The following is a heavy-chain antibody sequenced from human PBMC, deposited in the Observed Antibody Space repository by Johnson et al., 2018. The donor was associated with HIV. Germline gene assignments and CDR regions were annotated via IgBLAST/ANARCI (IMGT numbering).Heavy chain of an antibody. CDR2: INGNGGST. V-gene: IGHV3-20*04. D-gene: IGHD6-13*01. J-gene: IGHJ3*02. Sequence: VQLVESGGGVVRPGGSLRLSCAASGFTFDDYGMSWVRQATGKGLEWVSGINGNGGSTGYADSVKGRFTISRDNAKNSLYLQMNSLRAEETALYYCAETPCIASAGTVYAFDIWGQGTMVTVSS. CDR3: AETPCIASAGTVYAFDI. CDR1: GFTFDDYG.